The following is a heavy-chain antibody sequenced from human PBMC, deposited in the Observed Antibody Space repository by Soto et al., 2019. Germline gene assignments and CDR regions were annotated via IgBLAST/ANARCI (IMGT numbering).Heavy chain of an antibody. Sequence: SETLSLTCTVSDGSISSYFWTGIRQPPGKGLEWIGYAHYSGSTNYNPSLKSRVTISVDTSKSQFSLNLSSVTAADTAVYYCARVNQLAPKRNAFDIWGQGTMVTVSS. J-gene: IGHJ3*02. CDR1: DGSISSYF. CDR2: AHYSGST. D-gene: IGHD1-1*01. V-gene: IGHV4-59*01. CDR3: ARVNQLAPKRNAFDI.